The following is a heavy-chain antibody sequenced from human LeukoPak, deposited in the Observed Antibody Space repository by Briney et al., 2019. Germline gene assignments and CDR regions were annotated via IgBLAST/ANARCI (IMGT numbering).Heavy chain of an antibody. V-gene: IGHV3-21*01. CDR3: TRVGYYDSSGYSDY. D-gene: IGHD3-22*01. J-gene: IGHJ4*02. CDR1: GFTVITND. Sequence: GGSLRLSCAASGFTVITNDMTWVRQAPGKGLEWVSSISSSSSYIYYADSVKGRFTISRDNAKNSLYLQMNSLRAEDTAVYYCTRVGYYDSSGYSDYWGQGTLVTVSS. CDR2: ISSSSSYI.